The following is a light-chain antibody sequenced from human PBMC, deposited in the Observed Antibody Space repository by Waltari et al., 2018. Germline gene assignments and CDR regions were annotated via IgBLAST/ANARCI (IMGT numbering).Light chain of an antibody. Sequence: QSALTQPPSASGSPGQSVPISCTGTSSDVGGYNYVSWYQQPPGKAPKLMIYEVSKRPSGVPDRFSGAKSGNTASLTVSGLQAEDEADYYCSSYAGRNNLVFGGGTKLTVL. CDR1: SSDVGGYNY. CDR3: SSYAGRNNLV. CDR2: EVS. V-gene: IGLV2-8*01. J-gene: IGLJ2*01.